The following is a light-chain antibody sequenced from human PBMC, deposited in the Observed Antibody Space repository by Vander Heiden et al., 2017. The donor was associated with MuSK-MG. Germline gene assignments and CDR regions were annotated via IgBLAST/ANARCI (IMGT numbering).Light chain of an antibody. CDR2: DAS. CDR1: KSVSSY. CDR3: QQRSNWPRT. Sequence: EIVLTQSPATLSWTQGERASLSCRASKSVSSYLAWYQHNPGQAPWLIIYDASNRATGIPSRFRGSGSGTDFTLTISRLEPVDFAFYYCQQRSNWPRTFGQGTKLEIK. V-gene: IGKV3-11*01. J-gene: IGKJ2*01.